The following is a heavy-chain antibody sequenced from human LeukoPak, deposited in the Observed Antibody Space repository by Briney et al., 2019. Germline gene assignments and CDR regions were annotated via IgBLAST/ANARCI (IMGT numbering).Heavy chain of an antibody. Sequence: SETLSLTCAVYGGSFSGYYWSWIRHPPGKGLEGIGEINHSGSTNYNPSLKSRVTISVDTSKNQFSLKLSSVTAADTAVYYCARGGGLRRLKWVVVPAAPYDYWGQGTLVTVSS. D-gene: IGHD2-2*01. CDR2: INHSGST. J-gene: IGHJ4*02. CDR3: ARGGGLRRLKWVVVPAAPYDY. V-gene: IGHV4-34*01. CDR1: GGSFSGYY.